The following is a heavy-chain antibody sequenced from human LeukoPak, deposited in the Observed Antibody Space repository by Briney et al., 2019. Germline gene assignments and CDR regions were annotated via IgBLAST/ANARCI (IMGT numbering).Heavy chain of an antibody. J-gene: IGHJ6*02. V-gene: IGHV4-4*02. CDR2: IYHSGST. Sequence: SETLSLTCAVSGGSISSSNWWSWVRQPPGKGLEWIGEIYHSGSTNYNPSLKSRVTISVDKSKNQFSLKLSSVTAADTAVYYCARDSYYDILTGYYPYYYYGMDVWGQGPTVTVSS. CDR1: GGSISSSNW. CDR3: ARDSYYDILTGYYPYYYYGMDV. D-gene: IGHD3-9*01.